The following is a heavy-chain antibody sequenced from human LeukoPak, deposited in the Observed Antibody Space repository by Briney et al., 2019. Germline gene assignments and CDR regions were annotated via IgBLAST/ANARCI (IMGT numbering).Heavy chain of an antibody. D-gene: IGHD2-2*01. J-gene: IGHJ6*03. CDR3: ATDLRNIVVVPAARGFHMYV. V-gene: IGHV3-7*03. CDR1: GFTFSGYW. CDR2: IKHGGSEK. Sequence: AGSLSLSCAAYGFTFSGYWMSWVRQAPGKGLEWVANIKHGGSEKYYVGSVKGRFTISRDNAKNSLFLQMNSLRAEDTAVYYCATDLRNIVVVPAARGFHMYVWGKGTTVTVSS.